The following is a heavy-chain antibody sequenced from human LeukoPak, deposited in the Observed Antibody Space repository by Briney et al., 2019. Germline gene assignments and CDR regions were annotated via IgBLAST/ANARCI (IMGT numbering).Heavy chain of an antibody. V-gene: IGHV3-30*03. J-gene: IGHJ4*02. CDR3: ARPQGYYASNFDY. D-gene: IGHD3-22*01. CDR1: GFTFSSYG. Sequence: PGGSLRLSCAASGFTFSSYGMHWARQAPGKGLEWVAVISYDGSSKYYADSVKGRFTISRDNSKNTLYLQMNSLRAEDTAVYYCARPQGYYASNFDYWGQGILVTVSS. CDR2: ISYDGSSK.